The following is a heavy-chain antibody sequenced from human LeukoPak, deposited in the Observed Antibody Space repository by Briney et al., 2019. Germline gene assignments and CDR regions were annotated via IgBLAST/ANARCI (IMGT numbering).Heavy chain of an antibody. CDR3: ARSLLHCGGDCYSFDY. Sequence: ASGKVSCKASGYTFTSYYMHWVRQAPGQGLEWMGIISPSGGSTSYAQKFQDRVTMTRDTSTSTVYMELSSLRSEDTAVYYCARSLLHCGGDCYSFDYWGQGTLVTVSS. D-gene: IGHD2-21*02. V-gene: IGHV1-46*01. CDR1: GYTFTSYY. J-gene: IGHJ4*02. CDR2: ISPSGGST.